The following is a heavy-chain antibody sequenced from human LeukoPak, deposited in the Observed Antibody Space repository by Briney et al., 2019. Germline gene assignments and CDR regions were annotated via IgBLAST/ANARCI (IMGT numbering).Heavy chain of an antibody. CDR3: AREYYGSGSYYNGARYFDY. CDR1: GDRFSSNSAA. J-gene: IGHJ4*02. D-gene: IGHD3-10*01. V-gene: IGHV6-1*01. Sequence: SQTLSLTCAISGDRFSSNSAAWNWIRQSPSRGLEWSGRTYYRSKWYNDYAVSVKSRLTINPDTSKNHFSLQLNSVTPEDTAVYYCAREYYGSGSYYNGARYFDYWGQGTLVTVSS. CDR2: TYYRSKWYN.